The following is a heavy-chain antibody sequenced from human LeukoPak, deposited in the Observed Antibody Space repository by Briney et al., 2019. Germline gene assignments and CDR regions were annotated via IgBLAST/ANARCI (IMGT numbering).Heavy chain of an antibody. J-gene: IGHJ4*02. CDR3: ATGEGYNTN. D-gene: IGHD1-14*01. V-gene: IGHV3-21*01. CDR1: GFTFSSYS. Sequence: GGSLRLSCAASGFTFSSYSMNWVRQAPGKGLEWVSSISSSSGYIYYADSVKGRFTISRDNAKNSLYLQMNSLRAEDTAVYYCATGEGYNTNWGQGTLVTVSS. CDR2: ISSSSGYI.